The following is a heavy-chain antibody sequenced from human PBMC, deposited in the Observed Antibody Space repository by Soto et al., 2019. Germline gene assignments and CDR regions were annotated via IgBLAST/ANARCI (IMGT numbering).Heavy chain of an antibody. CDR3: ARNRSKLLSEIWFDP. V-gene: IGHV4-31*03. Sequence: QVQLQESGPGLVKPSQTLSLTCTVSGGSISSGGYYWSWIRQHPGKGLEWIGYIYYRGSTYYNPYLKSRVTISVDTSKNQFYLKLSSVTAADTAVYYCARNRSKLLSEIWFDPWGQVTLVTVSS. CDR1: GGSISSGGYY. D-gene: IGHD2-2*01. CDR2: IYYRGST. J-gene: IGHJ5*02.